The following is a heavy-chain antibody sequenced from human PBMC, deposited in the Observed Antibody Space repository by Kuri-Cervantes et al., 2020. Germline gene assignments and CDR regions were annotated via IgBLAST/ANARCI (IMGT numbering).Heavy chain of an antibody. D-gene: IGHD3-22*01. V-gene: IGHV4-34*01. J-gene: IGHJ6*03. CDR3: ARGRSPVPLIVVVKAYYYYMDV. CDR1: GGSLTGYF. CDR2: VNHSGDT. Sequence: SQTLSLTCDVYGGSLTGYFWTWIRQSPGKGLEWIGEVNHSGDTNYNSSLKSRVTISADTSENQFSLKLSSVTAADAAVYYCARGRSPVPLIVVVKAYYYYMDVWGKGTTVTVSS.